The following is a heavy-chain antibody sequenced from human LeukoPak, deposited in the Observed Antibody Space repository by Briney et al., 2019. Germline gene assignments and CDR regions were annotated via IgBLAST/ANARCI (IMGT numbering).Heavy chain of an antibody. D-gene: IGHD6-25*01. J-gene: IGHJ4*02. Sequence: GGSLRLSCAASGFTFSTYDMSWVRQAPGKGLEWVSASSGSGGSTYYADSVKGRFTISRDNSKNTLYVQMNSLRAEGTAVYYCARVSWFHVSSGSDYWGQGTMVTVSS. CDR2: SSGSGGST. V-gene: IGHV3-23*01. CDR3: ARVSWFHVSSGSDY. CDR1: GFTFSTYD.